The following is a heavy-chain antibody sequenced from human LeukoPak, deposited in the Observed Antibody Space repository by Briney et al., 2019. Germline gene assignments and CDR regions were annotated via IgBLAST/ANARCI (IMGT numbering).Heavy chain of an antibody. D-gene: IGHD3-16*02. V-gene: IGHV4-34*01. CDR2: INHSGST. CDR3: ARVRVINFYYYGMDV. CDR1: GGSFSGYY. J-gene: IGHJ6*04. Sequence: SETLSLTCAVYGGSFSGYYWSWIRQPPGKGLEWIGEINHSGSTNYNPSLKSRVTISVDTSKNQFSLKLSSVTAADTAVYYCARVRVINFYYYGMDVWGKGTTVTVSP.